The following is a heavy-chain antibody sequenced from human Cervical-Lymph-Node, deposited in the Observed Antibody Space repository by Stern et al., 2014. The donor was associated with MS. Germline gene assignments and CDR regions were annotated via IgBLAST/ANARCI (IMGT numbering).Heavy chain of an antibody. D-gene: IGHD2-2*01. J-gene: IGHJ4*02. CDR2: IDPNSDGT. Sequence: VQLVESGAEVKTPGASVKVSCRASGYIFTGYYVHWVRQVPGQGLEWVGRIDPNSDGTNYAQKFQGRVTMTRDTSINTAYMELSRLKSGDTAVYYCARALKYCTSTTCTYYFDYWGQGTLVTVSS. CDR1: GYIFTGYY. V-gene: IGHV1-2*06. CDR3: ARALKYCTSTTCTYYFDY.